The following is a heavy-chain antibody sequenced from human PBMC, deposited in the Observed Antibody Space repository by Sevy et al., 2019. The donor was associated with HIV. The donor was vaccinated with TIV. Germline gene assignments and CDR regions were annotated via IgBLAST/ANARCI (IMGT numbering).Heavy chain of an antibody. Sequence: GGSLRLSCAASGFTFSNAWMSWVRHSPGKGLEWVGRIRSKAGGGTTDYATIVKGKFTISRDDSRDILYLQLNSLETEDTAVYYCTTDPRRDGIVVVPFEYWGQGTLVTVSS. CDR3: TTDPRRDGIVVVPFEY. CDR2: IRSKAGGGTT. J-gene: IGHJ4*02. D-gene: IGHD2-15*01. V-gene: IGHV3-15*01. CDR1: GFTFSNAW.